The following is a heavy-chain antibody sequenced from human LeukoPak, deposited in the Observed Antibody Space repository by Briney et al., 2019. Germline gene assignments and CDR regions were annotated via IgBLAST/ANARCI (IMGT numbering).Heavy chain of an antibody. CDR2: ISSSSSDI. J-gene: IGHJ6*02. D-gene: IGHD2-15*01. V-gene: IGHV3-21*01. Sequence: GGSLRLSCAASGFTFSSYSMNWVRQAPGKGLEWVSSISSSSSDIYYADSVKGRFTISRDNAKNSLYLQMNSLRAEDTAVYYCARDLLGYCSGGSCYALGYYGMDVWGQGTTVTVSS. CDR1: GFTFSSYS. CDR3: ARDLLGYCSGGSCYALGYYGMDV.